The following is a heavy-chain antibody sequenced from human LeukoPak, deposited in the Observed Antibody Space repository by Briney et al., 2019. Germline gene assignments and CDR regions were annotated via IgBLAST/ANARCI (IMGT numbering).Heavy chain of an antibody. CDR3: ASVGLLRRDY. Sequence: SETLSLTCTVSGYSISSGYYWGWIRQPPGKGLEWIGSIYHSGSTYYNPFLKSRVTISVDTSKNHFSLKLSSVTAADTAVYYCASVGLLRRDYWGQGTLVTVSS. J-gene: IGHJ4*02. CDR2: IYHSGST. CDR1: GYSISSGYY. V-gene: IGHV4-38-2*02.